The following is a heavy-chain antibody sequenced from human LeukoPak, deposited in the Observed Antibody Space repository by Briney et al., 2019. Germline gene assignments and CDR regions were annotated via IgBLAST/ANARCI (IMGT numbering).Heavy chain of an antibody. V-gene: IGHV1-18*01. CDR3: MRDSGDIVVVPAARNFDY. Sequence: GASVKVSCKASGYTFTSYGISWVRQAPGQGLEWMGWISAYNGNTNYAQKLQGRVTMTTDTSTSTAYMELRSLRSDDTAVYYCMRDSGDIVVVPAARNFDYWGQGTLVTVSS. CDR2: ISAYNGNT. D-gene: IGHD2-2*01. J-gene: IGHJ4*02. CDR1: GYTFTSYG.